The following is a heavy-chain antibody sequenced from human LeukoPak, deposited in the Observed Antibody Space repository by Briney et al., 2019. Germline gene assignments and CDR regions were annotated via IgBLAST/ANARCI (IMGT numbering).Heavy chain of an antibody. D-gene: IGHD3-10*01. CDR1: QFTFSSYA. Sequence: GGSLRLSCAASQFTFSSYAMSWVRQAPGKGLKWVSTISGKGGNTYYADSVKGRFTISRDNSKNTLYLQMNSLRAEDTAVYYCARDRGTRLDPWGQGTLVTVSS. J-gene: IGHJ5*02. CDR3: ARDRGTRLDP. V-gene: IGHV3-23*01. CDR2: ISGKGGNT.